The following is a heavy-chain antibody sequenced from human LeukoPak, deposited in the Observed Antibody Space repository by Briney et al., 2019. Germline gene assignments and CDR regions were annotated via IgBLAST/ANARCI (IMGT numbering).Heavy chain of an antibody. CDR3: AKDRGRHYYDSSGYFFDY. D-gene: IGHD3-22*01. Sequence: GGSLRLSCAASGFTFSGYWMHWVRQAPGKGLVWVSRINTDGGNTNYADSVKGRFTISRDNAKDTLYLQMNSLRAEDTAVYYCAKDRGRHYYDSSGYFFDYWGQGTLVTVSS. CDR1: GFTFSGYW. V-gene: IGHV3-74*01. CDR2: INTDGGNT. J-gene: IGHJ4*02.